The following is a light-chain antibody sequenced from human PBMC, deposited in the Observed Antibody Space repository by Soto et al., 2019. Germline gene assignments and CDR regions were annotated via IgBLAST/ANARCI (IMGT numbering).Light chain of an antibody. CDR2: EVS. CDR3: CSYAGSSTFVV. Sequence: QSALTQPASVSGSPGQSITISCTGTSSDVGSYNLVSWYQQHPGKAPKLMIYEVSKRPSGVSNRFSGSKSGNTASLTLSGLPADDEADYYCCSYAGSSTFVVFGGGTKLTVL. J-gene: IGLJ2*01. V-gene: IGLV2-23*02. CDR1: SSDVGSYNL.